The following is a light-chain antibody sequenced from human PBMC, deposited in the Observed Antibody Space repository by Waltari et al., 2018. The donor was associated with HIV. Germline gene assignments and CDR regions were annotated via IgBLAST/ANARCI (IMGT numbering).Light chain of an antibody. CDR2: GAS. CDR1: QSVSSN. V-gene: IGKV3-15*01. J-gene: IGKJ1*01. CDR3: QQYNNWPPWT. Sequence: EIVMTQSPATLSVSPRERATLSCRASQSVSSNLAWYQQKPGQAPRLLIYGASTRATGIPARFSGSGSGTEFTLTITSLQSVDFAVYYCQQYNNWPPWTFGQGTKVEIK.